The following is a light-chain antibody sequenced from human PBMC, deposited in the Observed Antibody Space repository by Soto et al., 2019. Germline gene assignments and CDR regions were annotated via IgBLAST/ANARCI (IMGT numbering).Light chain of an antibody. J-gene: IGLJ3*02. CDR3: QSYDSSLRGWV. CDR1: SSNIGANYD. V-gene: IGLV1-40*01. CDR2: GDS. Sequence: QLVLTQPPSVSGAPGQRVTISCTGSSSNIGANYDVHWYQHLPGTAPRLLISGDSNRPSGVPDRFSGSKSGTSASLGITGLQAEDEADYYCQSYDSSLRGWVFGGGTKVTVL.